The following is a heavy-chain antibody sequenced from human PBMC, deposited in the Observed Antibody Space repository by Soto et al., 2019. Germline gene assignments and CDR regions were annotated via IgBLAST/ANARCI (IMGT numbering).Heavy chain of an antibody. D-gene: IGHD3-22*01. CDR2: ISSSSSYI. CDR3: ARDLKSLYDSSGYQTNWFDP. J-gene: IGHJ5*02. CDR1: GFTFSSYS. Sequence: PGGSLRLSCAASGFTFSSYSMNWVRQAPGKGLEWVSSISSSSSYIYYADSVKGRFTISRDNAKNSLYLQMNSLRAEDTAVYYCARDLKSLYDSSGYQTNWFDPWGQGTLVTVSS. V-gene: IGHV3-21*01.